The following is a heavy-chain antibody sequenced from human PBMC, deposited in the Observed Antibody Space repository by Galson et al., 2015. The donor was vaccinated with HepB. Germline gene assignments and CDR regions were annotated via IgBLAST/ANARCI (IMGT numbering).Heavy chain of an antibody. D-gene: IGHD3-3*01. CDR2: MNTNTGKP. Sequence: VKVSCKASGYTFTDYVVNWVRQAPGQGLEWMGWMNTNTGKPTYAPGFAGRFVFSLDTSVSTAYLQISSLETDDTAVYYCARSPLRFLDWLPYYDYYYMDVWGEGTTVTVSS. CDR1: GYTFTDYV. CDR3: ARSPLRFLDWLPYYDYYYMDV. J-gene: IGHJ6*03. V-gene: IGHV7-4-1*02.